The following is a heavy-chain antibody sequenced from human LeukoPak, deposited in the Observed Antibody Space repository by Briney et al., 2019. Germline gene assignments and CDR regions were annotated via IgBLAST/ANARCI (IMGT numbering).Heavy chain of an antibody. Sequence: GGSLRLSCAASGFTVSSNYMSWVRQAPGKGLEWVSVIYSGGSTYYADSVKGRFTISRDNSKNTLYLQMNSLRAEDTAVYYCAKDLVLDYDFWSGFDAFDIWGQGTMVTVSS. D-gene: IGHD3-3*01. J-gene: IGHJ3*02. V-gene: IGHV3-53*01. CDR2: IYSGGST. CDR3: AKDLVLDYDFWSGFDAFDI. CDR1: GFTVSSNY.